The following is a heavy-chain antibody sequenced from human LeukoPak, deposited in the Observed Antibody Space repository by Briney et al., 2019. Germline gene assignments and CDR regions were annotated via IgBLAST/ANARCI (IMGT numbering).Heavy chain of an antibody. D-gene: IGHD3-10*01. CDR3: ARGPPRGADRAPFDY. V-gene: IGHV3-30-3*01. CDR1: GFTFSSYA. CDR2: ISYDGSNK. Sequence: GGFLRPSCAASGFTFSSYAMYWVRQAPGKGLWWGAVISYDGSNKYYGDSVKGRFTISKDNSKNTLYREMNSLRSEATAVYYCARGPPRGADRAPFDYWGQGTLVTVSS. J-gene: IGHJ4*02.